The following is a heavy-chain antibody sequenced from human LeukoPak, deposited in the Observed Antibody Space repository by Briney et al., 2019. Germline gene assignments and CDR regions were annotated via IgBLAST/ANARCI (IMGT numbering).Heavy chain of an antibody. Sequence: SDTLSLTCTVSGYSISSDFYWGWIRQPPGKGLEWIGSMFHSGSTYFNPSLQSRVTISVDTSKNQFSLKLSSVTAADTAVYYCARLNYYGSGSLKSHFDYWGQGTLVTVSS. CDR2: MFHSGST. V-gene: IGHV4-38-2*02. D-gene: IGHD3-10*01. CDR1: GYSISSDFY. CDR3: ARLNYYGSGSLKSHFDY. J-gene: IGHJ4*02.